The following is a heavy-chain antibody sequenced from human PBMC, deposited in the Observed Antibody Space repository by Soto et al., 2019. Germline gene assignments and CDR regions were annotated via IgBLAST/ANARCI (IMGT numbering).Heavy chain of an antibody. J-gene: IGHJ4*02. CDR1: GFTFSAYA. CDR3: AKDRMYYSVSGSLWYLDY. D-gene: IGHD3-10*01. Sequence: EVQLLQSGGDLVQPGGSLRLSCAASGFTFSAYAMSWVRQAPGKGLEWVSAIRGSGDRTYYADSVKGRFTISRDSSDNTLYLLMNRLRADDTAISYCAKDRMYYSVSGSLWYLDYWGQGTLDIVSS. V-gene: IGHV3-23*01. CDR2: IRGSGDRT.